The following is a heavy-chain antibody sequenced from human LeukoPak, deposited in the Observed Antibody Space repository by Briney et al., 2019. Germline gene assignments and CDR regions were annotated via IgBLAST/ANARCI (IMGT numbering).Heavy chain of an antibody. CDR2: IYHSGST. J-gene: IGHJ4*02. CDR1: GGSISSYY. V-gene: IGHV4-59*08. Sequence: SETLSLTCTVSGGSISSYYWSWIRQPPGKGLEWIGSIYHSGSTYYNPSLKSRVTISVDTSKNQFSLKLISVTAADTAVYYCARGVRSNYDFWSGYPAPNYYFEYWGQGTLVTVSS. CDR3: ARGVRSNYDFWSGYPAPNYYFEY. D-gene: IGHD3-3*01.